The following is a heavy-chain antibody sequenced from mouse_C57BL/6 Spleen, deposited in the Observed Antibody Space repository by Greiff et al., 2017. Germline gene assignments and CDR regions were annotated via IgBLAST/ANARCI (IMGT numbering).Heavy chain of an antibody. D-gene: IGHD2-13*01. V-gene: IGHV1-55*01. J-gene: IGHJ2*01. Sequence: QVQLKQPGAELVKPGASVKMSCKASGYTFTSYWITWVKQRPGQGLEWIGDIYPGSGSTNYTEKFKSKATLTVDTSSSTAYMQLSSLTSEDSAVYYCARGDHYFDYWGQGTTLTVSS. CDR3: ARGDHYFDY. CDR1: GYTFTSYW. CDR2: IYPGSGST.